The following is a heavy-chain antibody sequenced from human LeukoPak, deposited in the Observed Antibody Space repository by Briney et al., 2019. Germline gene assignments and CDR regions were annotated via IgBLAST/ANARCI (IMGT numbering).Heavy chain of an antibody. V-gene: IGHV3-33*08. Sequence: GGSLRLSCAASGFTFSSYWMSWVRQAPGKGLEWVAVIWYDGSNKYYADSVKGRFTISRDNSKNTLCLQMNSLRAEDTAVYYCLVEELDYWGQGTLVTVSS. CDR2: IWYDGSNK. J-gene: IGHJ4*02. CDR1: GFTFSSYW. D-gene: IGHD3-10*01. CDR3: LVEELDY.